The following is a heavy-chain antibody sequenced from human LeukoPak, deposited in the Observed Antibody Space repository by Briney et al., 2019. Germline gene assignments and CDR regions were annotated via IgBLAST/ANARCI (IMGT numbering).Heavy chain of an antibody. CDR1: GFTFTNYA. CDR2: ISGSGSST. D-gene: IGHD4-17*01. Sequence: GGSLRLSCAASGFTFTNYAMTWVRQAPGKGLEWVSTISGSGSSTYYADSVKGRFTISRDNSKNTLYLQMNSLRAEDTALYYCAKGFDYGDRYYFDYWGQGTLVTVSS. V-gene: IGHV3-23*01. J-gene: IGHJ4*02. CDR3: AKGFDYGDRYYFDY.